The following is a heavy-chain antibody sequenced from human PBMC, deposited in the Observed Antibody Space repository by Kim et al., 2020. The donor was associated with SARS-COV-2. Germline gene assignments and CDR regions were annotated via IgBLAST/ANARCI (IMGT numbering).Heavy chain of an antibody. D-gene: IGHD5-12*01. Sequence: GGSLRLSCAASGFTLSSYAMHLVRQAPGKGLEWVAVISYDGNNQYYADSVKGRFIVSRDNPKNTLYLQINSLRVEDAAVYYCARDREGGYNYLFDHWGQGTLVTVSS. CDR3: ARDREGGYNYLFDH. CDR2: ISYDGNNQ. CDR1: GFTLSSYA. V-gene: IGHV3-30*04. J-gene: IGHJ4*02.